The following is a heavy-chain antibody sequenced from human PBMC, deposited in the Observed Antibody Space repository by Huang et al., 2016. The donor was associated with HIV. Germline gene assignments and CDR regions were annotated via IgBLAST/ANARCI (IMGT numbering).Heavy chain of an antibody. V-gene: IGHV3-23*04. D-gene: IGHD6-19*01. J-gene: IGHJ6*02. Sequence: EVQLVESGGGLVQPGKSLRLSCAASEFTFSTFAMSWVRQAPGKGLEWVSGIRCSGGVTQSGYSVVGRFTISRDNSLKTLYLQMNSLTAEDTAVYYCAKDPYRSAWHSETSRYYYYGMDVWGQGTTVTVSS. CDR1: EFTFSTFA. CDR2: IRCSGGVT. CDR3: AKDPYRSAWHSETSRYYYYGMDV.